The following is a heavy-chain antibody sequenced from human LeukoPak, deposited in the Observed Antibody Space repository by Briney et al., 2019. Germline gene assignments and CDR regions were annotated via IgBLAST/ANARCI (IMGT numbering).Heavy chain of an antibody. V-gene: IGHV4-59*01. J-gene: IGHJ4*02. CDR2: VYYSGST. CDR1: GGSINRYY. CDR3: ARRLNYFDSSGYYFDY. D-gene: IGHD3-22*01. Sequence: SSETLSLTCIVSGGSINRYYWSWIRQPPGKGLEGIGFVYYSGSTSYNPSLESRVTISLDTPKNQFSLKLRSVTAADTAVYYCARRLNYFDSSGYYFDYWGQGTLVTVSS.